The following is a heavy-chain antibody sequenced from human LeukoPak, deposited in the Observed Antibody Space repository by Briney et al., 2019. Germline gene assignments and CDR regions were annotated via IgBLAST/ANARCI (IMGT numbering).Heavy chain of an antibody. V-gene: IGHV3-74*01. CDR2: MNGDGSDP. Sequence: PGGSLRLSCAASGFTFSTSWMYWLRQAPGKGLVWVSRMNGDGSDPSYADSVKGRFTISRDNAKNTLYLQMNSLRAEDTAVYYCAREYSSSWYGLFGYYYYYMDVWGKGTTVTVSS. CDR1: GFTFSTSW. D-gene: IGHD6-13*01. CDR3: AREYSSSWYGLFGYYYYYMDV. J-gene: IGHJ6*03.